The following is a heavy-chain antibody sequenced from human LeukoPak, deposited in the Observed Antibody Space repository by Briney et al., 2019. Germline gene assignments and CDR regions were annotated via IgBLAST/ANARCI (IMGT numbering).Heavy chain of an antibody. CDR2: IYHSGST. V-gene: IGHV4-30-2*01. J-gene: IGHJ4*02. CDR3: AREEESLDYYDSSDPALDY. D-gene: IGHD3-22*01. Sequence: SETLSLTCTVSGGSISSGGYYWSWIRQPPGKGLEWIGYIYHSGSTYYNPSLKSRVTISVDRSKNQFSLKLSSVTAADTAVYYCAREEESLDYYDSSDPALDYWGQGTLVTVSS. CDR1: GGSISSGGYY.